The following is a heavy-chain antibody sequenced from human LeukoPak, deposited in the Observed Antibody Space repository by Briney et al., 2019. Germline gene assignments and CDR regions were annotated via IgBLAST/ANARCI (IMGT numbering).Heavy chain of an antibody. V-gene: IGHV3-21*01. Sequence: PGGSLRLSCAASGFTFRSCMNWVRQAPGEGLEWVSAIDPSSTYIYYADSVKGRFTISRDNAENSLYLQMNSLRVEDTAVYYCARAPTVLVGYCSSSSCQADYWGQGTLVTVSS. D-gene: IGHD2-2*01. CDR1: GFTFRSC. CDR3: ARAPTVLVGYCSSSSCQADY. CDR2: IDPSSTYI. J-gene: IGHJ4*02.